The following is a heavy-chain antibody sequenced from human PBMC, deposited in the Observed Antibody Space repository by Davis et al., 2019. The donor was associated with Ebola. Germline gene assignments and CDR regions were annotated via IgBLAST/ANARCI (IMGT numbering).Heavy chain of an antibody. J-gene: IGHJ5*02. CDR3: ARHINYGDYGSGWFDP. Sequence: AASVKVSCKASGYTFTSYDINWVRQAAGQGLEWMGWMNPHSGNTGYAQKFKGRITMTRDTSISTAYMEVSSLRSEDTAVYYCARHINYGDYGSGWFDPWGQGTLVSVSS. CDR1: GYTFTSYD. CDR2: MNPHSGNT. D-gene: IGHD4-17*01. V-gene: IGHV1-8*01.